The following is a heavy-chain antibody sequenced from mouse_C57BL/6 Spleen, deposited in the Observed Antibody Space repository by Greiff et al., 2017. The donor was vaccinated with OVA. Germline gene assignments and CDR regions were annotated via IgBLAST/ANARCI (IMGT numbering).Heavy chain of an antibody. CDR1: GFTFSDYG. Sequence: EVKLVESGGGLVKPGGSLKLSCAASGFTFSDYGMHWVRQAPEKGLEWVAYISSGSSTIYYADTVKGRFTISRDNAKNTLFLQMTSLGSEDTAMYYCAKGGFLFAYWGQGTLVTVAA. CDR2: ISSGSSTI. J-gene: IGHJ3*01. CDR3: AKGGFLFAY. V-gene: IGHV5-17*01.